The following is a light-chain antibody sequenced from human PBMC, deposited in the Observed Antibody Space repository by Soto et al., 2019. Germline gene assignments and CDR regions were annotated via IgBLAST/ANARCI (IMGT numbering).Light chain of an antibody. J-gene: IGKJ5*01. Sequence: DKQMNHSPSTLSASDGDRVTITCRASQSISSWLAWYQQKPGKAPKLLIYKASSLESGVPSRFSGSGSGTEFTLTISSLQPDDFATYYCQQYNTYSTFGQGTRLEIK. CDR2: KAS. CDR3: QQYNTYST. CDR1: QSISSW. V-gene: IGKV1-5*03.